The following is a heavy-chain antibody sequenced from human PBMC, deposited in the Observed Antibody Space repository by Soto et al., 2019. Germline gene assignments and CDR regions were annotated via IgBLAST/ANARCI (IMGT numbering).Heavy chain of an antibody. CDR3: ASTKYDSSAYYYWYLGL. Sequence: QVELVQSGAEVKKPGSSVKVSCQASEDTFRNYAISWVRQAAGQGLEWMEGIIPLLGIAIYAQKFQGRVTITADTSANTVYLELSSLRSEDTAVYYCASTKYDSSAYYYWYLGLWGRGTLVTVSS. J-gene: IGHJ2*01. CDR1: EDTFRNYA. CDR2: IIPLLGIA. V-gene: IGHV1-69*17. D-gene: IGHD3-22*01.